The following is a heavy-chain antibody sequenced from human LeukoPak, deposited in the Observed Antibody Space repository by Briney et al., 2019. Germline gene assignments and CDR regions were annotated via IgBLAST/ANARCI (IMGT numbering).Heavy chain of an antibody. CDR2: ISWNSGNI. CDR3: AKDSNYGGNSPLDY. J-gene: IGHJ4*02. D-gene: IGHD4-23*01. V-gene: IGHV3-9*01. Sequence: DPGGSLRLSCAASGFTFDDYAMHWVRQAPGKGLEWVSGISWNSGNIGYADSVKGRFTISRDNAKNSLYLQMNSLRAEDTALYYCAKDSNYGGNSPLDYWGQGTLVTVSS. CDR1: GFTFDDYA.